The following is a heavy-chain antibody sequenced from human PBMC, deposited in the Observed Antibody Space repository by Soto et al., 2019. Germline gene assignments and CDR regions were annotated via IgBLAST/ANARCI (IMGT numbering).Heavy chain of an antibody. V-gene: IGHV4-4*02. J-gene: IGHJ5*02. CDR3: ASFSRGSVGSSDWFDP. D-gene: IGHD6-6*01. Sequence: SETLSLTCAVSGGSISSSNWWSWVRQPPGKGLEWIVEIYHSGSTNYNPSLKSRVTISVDKSKNQFSLKLSSVTAADTAVYYCASFSRGSVGSSDWFDPWGQGTLVTVSS. CDR2: IYHSGST. CDR1: GGSISSSNW.